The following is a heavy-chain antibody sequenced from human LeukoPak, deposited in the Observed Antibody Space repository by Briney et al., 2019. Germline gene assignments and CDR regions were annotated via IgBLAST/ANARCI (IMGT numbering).Heavy chain of an antibody. V-gene: IGHV3-30-3*01. CDR2: ISYDGSNK. CDR1: GFTFSSYA. Sequence: PGRSLRLSCAASGFTFSSYAMHWVRQAPGKGLEWVAVISYDGSNKYYADSVKGRFTISRDNSKNTLYLQMNSLRAEDTAVYYCARDTDSSGYYYMFDYWGQGTLVTVPS. J-gene: IGHJ4*02. D-gene: IGHD3-22*01. CDR3: ARDTDSSGYYYMFDY.